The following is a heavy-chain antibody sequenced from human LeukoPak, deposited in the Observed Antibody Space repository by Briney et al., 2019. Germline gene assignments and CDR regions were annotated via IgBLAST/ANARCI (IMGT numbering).Heavy chain of an antibody. CDR1: GGSISTYY. V-gene: IGHV4-59*12. J-gene: IGHJ3*02. CDR2: IYYSGYT. D-gene: IGHD1-26*01. Sequence: SSETLSLTCTFSGGSISTYYWSWIRQPPGKGLEWIGYIYYSGYTNYNPSLKSRVTISIDTSKNQFSLQLNSVTPEDTAVYYCARDIYSGSYSPGAFDIWGQGTMVTVSS. CDR3: ARDIYSGSYSPGAFDI.